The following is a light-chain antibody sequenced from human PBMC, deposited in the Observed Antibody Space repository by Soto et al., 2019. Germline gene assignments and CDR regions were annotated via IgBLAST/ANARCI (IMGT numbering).Light chain of an antibody. J-gene: IGLJ1*01. V-gene: IGLV3-21*04. CDR1: NFGSKS. CDR2: YDS. Sequence: YELTQPPSVSVAPGKTATITCGGNNFGSKSVHWYQQKPGQAPVLVIYYDSDRPSGIPERFSCSNSGNTATLTITRVEAGDEADYYCQLWDSSSDHQNVFGTGTKLTVL. CDR3: QLWDSSSDHQNV.